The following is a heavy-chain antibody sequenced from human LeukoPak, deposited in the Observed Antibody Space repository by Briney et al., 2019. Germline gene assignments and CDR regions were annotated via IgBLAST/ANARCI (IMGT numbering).Heavy chain of an antibody. CDR2: MNPNSGTT. J-gene: IGHJ6*02. D-gene: IGHD2-2*01. CDR1: GYTFTSYD. V-gene: IGHV1-8*01. CDR3: AGCSSTSCYVDRRYYYGMDV. Sequence: GSSVTVSCKASGYTFTSYDFNWVRQAPGQGPEWIGWMNPNSGTTGYAQKFQGRVTITADESTSTAYMELSSLRSEDTAVYYCAGCSSTSCYVDRRYYYGMDVWGQGTTVTVSS.